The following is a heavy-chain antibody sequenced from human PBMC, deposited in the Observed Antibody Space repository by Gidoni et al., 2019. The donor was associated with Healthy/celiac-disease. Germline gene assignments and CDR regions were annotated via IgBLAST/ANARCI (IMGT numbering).Heavy chain of an antibody. Sequence: EVQLVESGGGLVQPGRSLRLSCAASGFTFDDYAMHWVRQAPGKGLEWVSGISWNSGSRGYADSVKGRFTISRDNAKNSLYLQMNSLRAEDTALYYCANLARRDAFDIWGQGTMVTVSS. CDR1: GFTFDDYA. V-gene: IGHV3-9*01. J-gene: IGHJ3*02. CDR3: ANLARRDAFDI. CDR2: ISWNSGSR.